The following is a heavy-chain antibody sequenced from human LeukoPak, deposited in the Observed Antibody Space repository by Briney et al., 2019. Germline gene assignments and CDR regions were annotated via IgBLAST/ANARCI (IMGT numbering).Heavy chain of an antibody. D-gene: IGHD3-10*01. V-gene: IGHV3-30-3*01. CDR3: AKVAAYGSGSYPFDY. CDR1: GFTFSSYA. J-gene: IGHJ4*02. Sequence: PGGSLRLSCAASGFTFSSYAMHWVRQAPGKGLEWVAVISYDGSNKYYADSVKGRFTISRDNSKNTLYLQMNSLRAEDTAVYYCAKVAAYGSGSYPFDYWGQGTLVTVSS. CDR2: ISYDGSNK.